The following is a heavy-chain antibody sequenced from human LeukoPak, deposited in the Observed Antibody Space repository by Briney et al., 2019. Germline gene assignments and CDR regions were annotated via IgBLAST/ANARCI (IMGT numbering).Heavy chain of an antibody. Sequence: PETLSLTCTVSGGSISSYYWSWIRQPPGKGLEWIGYIYYSGSTNYNPSLKSRVTISVDTSKNQFSLKLSSVTAADTAVYYCARLSSSWYCDYWGQGTLVTVSS. V-gene: IGHV4-59*08. CDR2: IYYSGST. CDR1: GGSISSYY. D-gene: IGHD6-13*01. CDR3: ARLSSSWYCDY. J-gene: IGHJ4*02.